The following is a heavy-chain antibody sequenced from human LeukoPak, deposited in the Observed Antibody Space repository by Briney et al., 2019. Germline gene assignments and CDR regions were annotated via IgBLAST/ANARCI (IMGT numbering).Heavy chain of an antibody. J-gene: IGHJ3*02. CDR3: ARRLRLKNPGGDAFDT. Sequence: SETLSLTCAVYGGSFSGYYWSWIRQPPGKGLEWIGEINHSGSTRYNPSLQSRVTMSIGTSKTQFSLKLDSVTAADTAVYYCARRLRLKNPGGDAFDTWGQGTVVTVSS. D-gene: IGHD5/OR15-5a*01. CDR1: GGSFSGYY. CDR2: INHSGST. V-gene: IGHV4-34*01.